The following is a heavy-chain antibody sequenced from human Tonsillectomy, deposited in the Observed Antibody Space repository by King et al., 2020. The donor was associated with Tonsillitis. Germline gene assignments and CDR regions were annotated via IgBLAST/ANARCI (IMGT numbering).Heavy chain of an antibody. J-gene: IGHJ6*03. Sequence: VQLVESGGGLVQPGGSLRLSCAASGFTFSSYEMNWVRQAPEKGLEWVSYISTSGSTIFYADSVKGRFTISRDNAKNSLYLQMSSLRAEDTAVYYCAGVSGNMDYYYYYMDVWGKGTTVTVSS. V-gene: IGHV3-48*03. CDR2: ISTSGSTI. CDR3: AGVSGNMDYYYYYMDV. CDR1: GFTFSSYE. D-gene: IGHD1-26*01.